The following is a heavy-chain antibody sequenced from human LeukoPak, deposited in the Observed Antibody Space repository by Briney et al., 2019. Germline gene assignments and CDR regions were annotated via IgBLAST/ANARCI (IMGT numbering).Heavy chain of an antibody. CDR2: ISGSGGSKT. Sequence: PGGSLRLSCAASGFTFSTYAMSWVRQAPGKGLEWVSGISGSGGSKTYYADSVKGRFTISRDNAKNSLYLQMNSLRAEDTAVYYCARAGNWNDVETGKFDYWGQGTLVTVSS. CDR1: GFTFSTYA. V-gene: IGHV3-23*01. D-gene: IGHD1-20*01. CDR3: ARAGNWNDVETGKFDY. J-gene: IGHJ4*02.